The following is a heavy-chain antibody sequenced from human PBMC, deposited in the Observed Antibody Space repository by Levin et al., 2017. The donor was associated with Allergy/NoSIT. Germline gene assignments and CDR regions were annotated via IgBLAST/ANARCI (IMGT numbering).Heavy chain of an antibody. V-gene: IGHV4-34*01. D-gene: IGHD2-8*02. J-gene: IGHJ4*02. CDR3: ASLVAVRLGRANDY. CDR1: GGSFSGYY. Sequence: SETLSLTCAVYGGSFSGYYWSWIRQPPGKGLEWIGEINHSGSTNYNPSLKSRVTISVDTSKNQFSLKLSSVTAADTAVYYCASLVAVRLGRANDYWGQGTLVTVSS. CDR2: INHSGST.